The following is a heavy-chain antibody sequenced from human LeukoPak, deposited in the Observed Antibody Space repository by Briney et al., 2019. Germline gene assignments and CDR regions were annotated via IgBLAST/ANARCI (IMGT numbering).Heavy chain of an antibody. V-gene: IGHV4-59*01. J-gene: IGHJ4*02. CDR2: IYYSGST. CDR3: ARDLGGGLDY. CDR1: GGSISSYY. Sequence: PSETLSLTCTVSGGSISSYYWSWIRQPPGKGLEWIGYIYYSGSTNYNPSLKSRVTISVDTSKDQFSVKLSSVTAADTAVYYCARDLGGGLDYSGQGTLVTVSS. D-gene: IGHD4-23*01.